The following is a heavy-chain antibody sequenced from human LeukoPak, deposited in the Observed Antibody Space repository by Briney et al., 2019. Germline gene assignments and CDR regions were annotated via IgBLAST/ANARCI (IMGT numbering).Heavy chain of an antibody. Sequence: PGGSLRLSCAASGFTFSDYYMSWIRQAPGKGLEWVSYISGSGSTIFYADSVKGRFTISRDNAKNSVFLQINNLRAEDTAIYYCARRGYHDSSGYDYWGQGTLVTVSS. J-gene: IGHJ4*02. CDR3: ARRGYHDSSGYDY. D-gene: IGHD3-22*01. CDR1: GFTFSDYY. CDR2: ISGSGSTI. V-gene: IGHV3-11*04.